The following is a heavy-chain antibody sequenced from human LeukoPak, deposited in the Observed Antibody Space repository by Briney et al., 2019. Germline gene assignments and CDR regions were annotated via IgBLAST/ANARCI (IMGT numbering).Heavy chain of an antibody. CDR2: INPNSGGT. CDR3: ARSSRLGGVVVVAASFDP. Sequence: GASLKVSCKASGYTFTGYYMHWVRQAPGQGLEWMGWINPNSGGTNYAQKFQGRVTMTRDTSISTAYMELSRLRSDDTAVYYCARSSRLGGVVVVAASFDPWGQGTLVTVSS. CDR1: GYTFTGYY. V-gene: IGHV1-2*02. J-gene: IGHJ5*02. D-gene: IGHD2-15*01.